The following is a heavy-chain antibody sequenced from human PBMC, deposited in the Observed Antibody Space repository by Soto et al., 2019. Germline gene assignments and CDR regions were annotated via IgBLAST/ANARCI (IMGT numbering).Heavy chain of an antibody. Sequence: GGSLRLSCAASGFAFSSYAMSWVRQAPGKGLEWVSAISGSGGSAYYADSVKGRFTISRDNSKNTLYLQMNSLRAEDTAVYYCAKDQYGSGSYLYYYYMDVWGKGTTVTVSS. D-gene: IGHD3-10*01. J-gene: IGHJ6*03. CDR3: AKDQYGSGSYLYYYYMDV. CDR2: ISGSGGSA. CDR1: GFAFSSYA. V-gene: IGHV3-23*01.